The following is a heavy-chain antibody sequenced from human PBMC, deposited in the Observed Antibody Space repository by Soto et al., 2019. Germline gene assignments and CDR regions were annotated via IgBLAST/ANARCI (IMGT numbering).Heavy chain of an antibody. J-gene: IGHJ4*02. V-gene: IGHV3-23*01. D-gene: IGHD6-13*01. Sequence: GGSLRLSCSISGFTSGNYAMNWVRQAPGKGLEWLSVISGSGLIAYYADSVKGRFTVSSDKPKSTVVLQLTNLTLEDTAIYYCEQAERFWVPFRWGRGNLVTVSS. CDR3: EQAERFWVPFR. CDR2: ISGSGLIA. CDR1: GFTSGNYA.